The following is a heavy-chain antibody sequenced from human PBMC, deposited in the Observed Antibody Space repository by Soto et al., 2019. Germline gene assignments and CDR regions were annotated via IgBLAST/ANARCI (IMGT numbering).Heavy chain of an antibody. CDR3: APLVGATSDNWFDP. V-gene: IGHV3-23*01. Sequence: PGGSLRLSCAASGFTFSSYAMSWVRQAPGKGLEWVSAISGSTIYYADSVKGRFTISRDNAKNSLYLQMNSLRAEDTAVYYCAPLVGATSDNWFDPWGQGTLVTVSS. J-gene: IGHJ5*02. CDR1: GFTFSSYA. CDR2: ISGSTI. D-gene: IGHD1-26*01.